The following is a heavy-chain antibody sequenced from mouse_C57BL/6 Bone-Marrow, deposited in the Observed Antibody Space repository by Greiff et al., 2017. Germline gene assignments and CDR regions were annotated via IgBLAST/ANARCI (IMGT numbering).Heavy chain of an antibody. V-gene: IGHV5-4*03. J-gene: IGHJ3*01. CDR2: ISDGGSYT. D-gene: IGHD1-1*01. Sequence: EVMLVESGGGLVKPGGSLKLSCAASGFTFSSYAMSWVRQTPEKRLEWVATISDGGSYTYYPDNVKGRFTISRDNAKNNLYLQMSHLKSEDTAMYYCAGPYGSSLFAYWGQGTLVTVSA. CDR3: AGPYGSSLFAY. CDR1: GFTFSSYA.